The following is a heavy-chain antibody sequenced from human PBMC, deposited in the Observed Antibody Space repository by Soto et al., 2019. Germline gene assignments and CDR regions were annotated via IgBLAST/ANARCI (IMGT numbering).Heavy chain of an antibody. V-gene: IGHV3-73*01. CDR2: IRSKANSYAT. J-gene: IGHJ4*02. D-gene: IGHD6-6*01. Sequence: GGSLRLSCAASGFTFSGSAIHWVRQASGKGLEWVGRIRSKANSYATAYAASVKGRFTISRDDSKNTAYLQMNSLKTEDTAVYYCTRPKYSSSSDFDYWGQGTLVTVSS. CDR1: GFTFSGSA. CDR3: TRPKYSSSSDFDY.